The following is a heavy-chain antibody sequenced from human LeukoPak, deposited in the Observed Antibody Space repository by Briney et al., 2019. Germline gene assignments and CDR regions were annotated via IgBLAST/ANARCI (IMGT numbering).Heavy chain of an antibody. CDR3: ARGSGSYFIGYYYYMDV. CDR2: IYTSGST. CDR1: GGSISSGSYY. V-gene: IGHV4-61*02. Sequence: SETLSLTCTVSGGSISSGSYYWSWIRQPAGKGLEWIGRIYTSGSTNYNPSLKSRVTISVDTSKNPFSLKLSSVTAADTAVYYCARGSGSYFIGYYYYMDVWGKGTTVTVSS. D-gene: IGHD1-26*01. J-gene: IGHJ6*03.